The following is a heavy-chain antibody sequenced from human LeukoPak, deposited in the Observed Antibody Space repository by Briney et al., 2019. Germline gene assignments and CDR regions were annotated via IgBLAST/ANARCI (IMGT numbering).Heavy chain of an antibody. CDR3: ARAGSGSGSFDY. Sequence: ASVKVSCKASGYTFTDYYMHWVRQAPGQGLEWMGRINPNSGGTNYAQKFQGRVTMTRDTSISTAYMELSRLRSDDTAVYYCARAGSGSGSFDYWGQGTLVTVSS. D-gene: IGHD3-10*01. CDR2: INPNSGGT. J-gene: IGHJ4*02. V-gene: IGHV1-2*06. CDR1: GYTFTDYY.